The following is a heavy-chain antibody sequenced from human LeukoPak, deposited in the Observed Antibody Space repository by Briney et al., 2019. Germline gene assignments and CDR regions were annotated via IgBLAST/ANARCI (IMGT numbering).Heavy chain of an antibody. CDR1: GGSFSDYF. CDR2: INHSGRT. V-gene: IGHV4-34*01. D-gene: IGHD2-2*01. Sequence: PSETLSLTCAVYGGSFSDYFWGWIRQPPGKGLGWIGEINHSGRTYHNPSLKSRVTISVDTSKNQFSLNLSSVTAADTAVYYCARDVVVVPAAIHYGMDVWGQGTTVTVSS. CDR3: ARDVVVVPAAIHYGMDV. J-gene: IGHJ6*02.